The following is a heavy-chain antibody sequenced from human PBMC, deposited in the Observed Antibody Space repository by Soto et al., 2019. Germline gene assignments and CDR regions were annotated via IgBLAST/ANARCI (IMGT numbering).Heavy chain of an antibody. J-gene: IGHJ3*02. V-gene: IGHV3-23*01. Sequence: PGGSLRLSCAASGFTFSSYAMSWVRQAPGKGLEWVSAISGSGGSTYYADSVKGRFTISRDNSKNTLYLQMNSLRAEDTAVYYCAKDPPGIAVAGTHDAFDIWGQGTMVTVSS. CDR1: GFTFSSYA. CDR3: AKDPPGIAVAGTHDAFDI. CDR2: ISGSGGST. D-gene: IGHD6-19*01.